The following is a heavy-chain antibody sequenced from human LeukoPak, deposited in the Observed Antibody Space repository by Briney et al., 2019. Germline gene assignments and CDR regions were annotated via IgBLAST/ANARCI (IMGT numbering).Heavy chain of an antibody. D-gene: IGHD3-22*01. CDR1: GFTFSNAW. V-gene: IGHV3-15*01. CDR3: TTAAEYNYDSSAYYQYDY. Sequence: GGSLRLSCAASGFTFSNAWMSWVRQAPGKGLEWVGRIKSKTDGGTTDYAAPVKGRFTILRDDSKNTVYLQMNSLRAEDTAVYYCTTAAEYNYDSSAYYQYDYWGQGTLVTVSS. CDR2: IKSKTDGGTT. J-gene: IGHJ4*02.